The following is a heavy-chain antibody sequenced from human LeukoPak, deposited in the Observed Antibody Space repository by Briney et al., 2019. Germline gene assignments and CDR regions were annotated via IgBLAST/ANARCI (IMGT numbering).Heavy chain of an antibody. V-gene: IGHV3-30*04. CDR3: AKGSSSWYVGSIDY. CDR1: GFTFSSYA. Sequence: GGSLRLSCAASGFTFSSYAMHWVRQAPGKGLEWVAVISYDGSNKYYADSVKGRFTISRDNSKNSLYLQMNSLRAEDMALYYCAKGSSSWYVGSIDYWGQGTLVTVSS. J-gene: IGHJ4*02. CDR2: ISYDGSNK. D-gene: IGHD6-13*01.